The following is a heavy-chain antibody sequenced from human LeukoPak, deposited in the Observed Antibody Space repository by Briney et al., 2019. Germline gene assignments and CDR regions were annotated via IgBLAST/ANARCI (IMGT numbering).Heavy chain of an antibody. D-gene: IGHD1-26*01. CDR2: IYNSGNT. Sequence: SETLSLTCTVSGGSVSGYYWSWIRQPPGKGLEWIGYIYNSGNTNYNPSLKSRVGISMATSKNQFSLKLSSVTAADTAVYYCARDSGSYGAFDIWGQGTMVTVSS. CDR3: ARDSGSYGAFDI. CDR1: GGSVSGYY. J-gene: IGHJ3*02. V-gene: IGHV4-59*02.